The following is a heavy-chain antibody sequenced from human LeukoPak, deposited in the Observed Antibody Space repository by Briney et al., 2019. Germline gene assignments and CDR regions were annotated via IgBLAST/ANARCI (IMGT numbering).Heavy chain of an antibody. CDR1: GGSISSSSYY. V-gene: IGHV4-39*07. CDR3: AKTPYGDYYFDY. Sequence: SETLSLTCTVSGGSISSSSYYWGWIRQPPGKGLEWIGSIYYSGSTYYNPSLKSRVTISVDTSKNQFSLKLSSVTAADTAVYYCAKTPYGDYYFDYWGQGTLVTVSS. J-gene: IGHJ4*02. CDR2: IYYSGST. D-gene: IGHD4-17*01.